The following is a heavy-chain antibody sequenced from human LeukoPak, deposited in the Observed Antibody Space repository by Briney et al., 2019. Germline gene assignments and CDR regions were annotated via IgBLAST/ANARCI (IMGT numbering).Heavy chain of an antibody. Sequence: GGSLRLSCAASGFSFNSDWMDGVRHAPGKGLEWVANIKHDESEKNYLDSVKGRFTISRDNAQNSLYLLMNGLRVEDTAVYYCTRRLDDWGQGTLVTVSS. CDR1: GFSFNSDW. CDR3: TRRLDD. V-gene: IGHV3-7*01. CDR2: IKHDESEK. J-gene: IGHJ4*02. D-gene: IGHD3-16*01.